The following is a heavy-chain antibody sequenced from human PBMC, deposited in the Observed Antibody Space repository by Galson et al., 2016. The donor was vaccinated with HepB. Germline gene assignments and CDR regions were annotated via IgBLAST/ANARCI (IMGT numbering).Heavy chain of an antibody. CDR2: IIPIFGTT. Sequence: SVKVSCKASGGTFSSYAISWVRQAPGQGLEWMGGIIPIFGTTNYAQKFQGRVTITADESTSTAYMELSSLRSEDTAGYYCARPSIPYGDYVQRNYGMDVWGQGTTVTVSS. CDR3: ARPSIPYGDYVQRNYGMDV. J-gene: IGHJ6*02. V-gene: IGHV1-69*13. D-gene: IGHD4-17*01. CDR1: GGTFSSYA.